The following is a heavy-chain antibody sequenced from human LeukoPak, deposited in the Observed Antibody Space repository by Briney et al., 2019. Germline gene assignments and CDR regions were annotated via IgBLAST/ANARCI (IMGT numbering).Heavy chain of an antibody. CDR2: ISSSGSGGNT. J-gene: IGHJ5*02. V-gene: IGHV3-23*01. D-gene: IGHD6-19*01. CDR3: ACSSGCS. CDR1: GVTLSNYA. Sequence: PGGSLRLSCVASGVTLSNYAMSWARQAPGKGLEWVSGISSSGSGGNTYYADSVKGRFTISRDSSRNTLFLHMNTLRAEDTAVYYCACSSGCSWGQGTLVTVSS.